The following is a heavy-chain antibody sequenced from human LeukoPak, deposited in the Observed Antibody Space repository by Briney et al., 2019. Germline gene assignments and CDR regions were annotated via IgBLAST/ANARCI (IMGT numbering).Heavy chain of an antibody. CDR2: MKSKTEAGTT. J-gene: IGHJ4*02. CDR3: TTDGDYGDGLRGDY. CDR1: GFTFSSAW. D-gene: IGHD4-17*01. V-gene: IGHV3-15*01. Sequence: GGSLRLSCAASGFTFSSAWMSWVRQGPGKGLEWVGRMKSKTEAGTTDYAAPVKGRFTISRDDSRNTLYLQMNSPKTEDTAVYYCTTDGDYGDGLRGDYWGQGTLVTVSS.